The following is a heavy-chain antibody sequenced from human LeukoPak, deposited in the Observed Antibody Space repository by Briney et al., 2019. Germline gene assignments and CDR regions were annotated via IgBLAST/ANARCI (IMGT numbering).Heavy chain of an antibody. Sequence: GGSLTLSCAASGFTFNNAWISWVREAPGRGLECVGRIKRINEGRTTDYAAPVKGRFTITRDDSKNTLYLQMNSLKTEDTAVYYCTTAPDYYYDSSGYYYYFDYWGQGTLVTVSS. CDR1: GFTFNNAW. J-gene: IGHJ4*02. CDR2: IKRINEGRTT. D-gene: IGHD3-22*01. V-gene: IGHV3-15*01. CDR3: TTAPDYYYDSSGYYYYFDY.